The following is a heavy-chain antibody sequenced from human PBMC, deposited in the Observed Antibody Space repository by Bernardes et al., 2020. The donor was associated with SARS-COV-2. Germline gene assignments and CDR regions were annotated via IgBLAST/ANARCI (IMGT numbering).Heavy chain of an antibody. V-gene: IGHV2-70*11. J-gene: IGHJ6*01. CDR2: LDRYDDK. CDR3: ARNKVSLIRGIEFYYGLDS. D-gene: IGHD3-10*01. CDR1: GFSLTPNCLG. Sequence: SGVTLSIPTHPLTLTCAFSGFSLTPNCLGVTWVRLPPWQAPECLARLDRYDDKYYSPTLRTRLTISKDTSKNQAVLTLSNMDPVDTGTYFCARNKVSLIRGIEFYYGLDSWGQGNTVSVSS.